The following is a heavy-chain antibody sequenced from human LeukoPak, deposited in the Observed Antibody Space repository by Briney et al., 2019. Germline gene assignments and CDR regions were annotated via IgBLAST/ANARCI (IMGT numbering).Heavy chain of an antibody. CDR2: IYYSGST. J-gene: IGHJ4*02. CDR3: ARDLKVRGVITY. V-gene: IGHV4-39*07. Sequence: SETLSLTCTVSGVSISSSSYYWGWIRQPPGKGLEWIGSIYYSGSTYYNPSLKSRVTISVDTSKNQFSLKLSSVTAADTAVYYCARDLKVRGVITYWGQGTLVIVSS. CDR1: GVSISSSSYY. D-gene: IGHD3-10*01.